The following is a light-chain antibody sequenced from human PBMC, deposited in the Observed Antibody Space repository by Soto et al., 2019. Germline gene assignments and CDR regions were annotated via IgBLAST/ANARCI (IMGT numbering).Light chain of an antibody. CDR1: QSVSSSY. CDR3: QQYGSSPRT. CDR2: GAS. V-gene: IGKV3-20*01. J-gene: IGKJ1*01. Sequence: EVVLTQSPGTLALSLGERATLSCRASQSVSSSYLAWYQHIPGQAPRLLIFGASSRATGIPDRFSGTGSGTDFTLTISRLEPEDFAVYYCQQYGSSPRTFGQGTKVE.